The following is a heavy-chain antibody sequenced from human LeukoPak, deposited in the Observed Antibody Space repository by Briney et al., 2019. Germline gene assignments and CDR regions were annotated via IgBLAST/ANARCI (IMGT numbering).Heavy chain of an antibody. V-gene: IGHV4-30-2*01. Sequence: SETLSLTCAVSGGSISSGGYSWSWIRQPPGKGLEWIGYIYHSGSTYYNPSLKSRVTISVDRSKNQFSLKLSSVTAADTAVYYCARARDTAMGNNWFDPWGQGTLVTVSS. CDR1: GGSISSGGYS. CDR2: IYHSGST. D-gene: IGHD5-18*01. J-gene: IGHJ5*02. CDR3: ARARDTAMGNNWFDP.